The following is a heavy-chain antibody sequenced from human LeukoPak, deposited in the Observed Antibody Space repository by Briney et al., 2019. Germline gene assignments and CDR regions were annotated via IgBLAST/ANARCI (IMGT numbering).Heavy chain of an antibody. V-gene: IGHV3-74*01. J-gene: IGHJ4*02. CDR2: INSGGSST. CDR1: GCTFSSYW. CDR3: ARDPKNNYFDY. Sequence: PGGSLRLSCAASGCTFSSYWMHWVRQAPGKGLVWVSRINSGGSSTSYADSVKGRFTTSRDTAKNTLYLQMTSLRAEDTAVFYCARDPKNNYFDYWGQGTLVTVSS.